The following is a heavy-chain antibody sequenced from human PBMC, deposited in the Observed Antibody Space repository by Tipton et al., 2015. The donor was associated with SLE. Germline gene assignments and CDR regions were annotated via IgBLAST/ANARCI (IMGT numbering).Heavy chain of an antibody. J-gene: IGHJ4*02. V-gene: IGHV3-23*01. CDR2: IDGSGGDT. Sequence: GSLRLSCVASGFTFKNFAMCWVRQAPGKGLEWVSTIDGSGGDTYYVGSVQGRFTISRDNAKNTLFLQMNSLRAEDTAVYFCAQQYYQDGGKYLRYWGQGTLVTVSS. CDR1: GFTFKNFA. D-gene: IGHD2-2*01. CDR3: AQQYYQDGGKYLRY.